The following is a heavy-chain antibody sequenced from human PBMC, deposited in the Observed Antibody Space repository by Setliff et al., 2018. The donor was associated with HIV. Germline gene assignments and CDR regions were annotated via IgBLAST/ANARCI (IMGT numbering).Heavy chain of an antibody. CDR2: IYWNDDK. Sequence: SGPTLVNPRQTLTVTCTFSGFSLSTPGMSVGWIRQPPGKALEWHALIYWNDDKRYSPSLKSRLTITKDTSKNQVVLTMTNMDPVDTATYYCAHRLSYYDTSGYYSYYFDYWGQGTLVTVSS. CDR3: AHRLSYYDTSGYYSYYFDY. J-gene: IGHJ4*02. CDR1: GFSLSTPGMS. V-gene: IGHV2-5*01. D-gene: IGHD3-22*01.